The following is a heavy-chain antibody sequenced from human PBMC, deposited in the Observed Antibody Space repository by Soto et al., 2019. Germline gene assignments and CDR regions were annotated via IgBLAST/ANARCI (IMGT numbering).Heavy chain of an antibody. CDR3: AREIIPLTNDWYFDL. J-gene: IGHJ2*01. CDR2: IFDSGST. Sequence: QVQLQESGPGLVKPSETLSLTCTVSGGSISGGVHSWSWIRQPPGKGLEWIGHIFDSGSTYYNPSVKSRLTISVDTSKNQFSLRLSSVTAEDTAVYYCAREIIPLTNDWYFDLWGRGTLVAVSS. D-gene: IGHD2-8*01. V-gene: IGHV4-30-4*01. CDR1: GGSISGGVHS.